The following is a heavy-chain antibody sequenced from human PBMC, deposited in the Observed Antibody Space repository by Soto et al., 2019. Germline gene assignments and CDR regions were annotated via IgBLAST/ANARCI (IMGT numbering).Heavy chain of an antibody. D-gene: IGHD3-22*01. Sequence: SVKVSCKASGGTFSSYAISWVRQAPGQGLEWMGGIIPIFGTANYAQKFQGRVTITADESTSTAYMELSSLRSEDTAVYYCARDYDSSGYFRDYWGQGTLVTVSS. CDR1: GGTFSSYA. CDR2: IIPIFGTA. CDR3: ARDYDSSGYFRDY. V-gene: IGHV1-69*13. J-gene: IGHJ4*02.